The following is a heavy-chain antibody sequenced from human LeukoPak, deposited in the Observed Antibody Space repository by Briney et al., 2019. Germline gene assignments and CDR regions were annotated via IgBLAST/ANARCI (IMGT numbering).Heavy chain of an antibody. V-gene: IGHV1-69*13. Sequence: VASVKVSCKASGGTFSSYAISWVRQAPGQGLEWMGGIIPIFGTANYAQKFQGRVTITADESTSTAYMELGSLRSEDTAVYYCAREAGYCSGGSCGYYYYYGMDVWGQGTTVTVSS. J-gene: IGHJ6*02. CDR1: GGTFSSYA. CDR2: IIPIFGTA. D-gene: IGHD2-15*01. CDR3: AREAGYCSGGSCGYYYYYGMDV.